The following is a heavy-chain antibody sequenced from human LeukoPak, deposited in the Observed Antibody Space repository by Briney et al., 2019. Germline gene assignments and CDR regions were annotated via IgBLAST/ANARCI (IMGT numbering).Heavy chain of an antibody. CDR3: ARALSSRWCHL. CDR2: INPNSGGT. V-gene: IGHV1-2*02. D-gene: IGHD6-19*01. J-gene: IGHJ4*02. Sequence: ASVKVSCEASVYTLTGYFMHWVRQAPGQGLEWMGWINPNSGGTHYAPKIQGTVTMTRGTALSTDHMELSRPRAGETALYFCARALSSRWCHLWGRGTLDTVST. CDR1: VYTLTGYF.